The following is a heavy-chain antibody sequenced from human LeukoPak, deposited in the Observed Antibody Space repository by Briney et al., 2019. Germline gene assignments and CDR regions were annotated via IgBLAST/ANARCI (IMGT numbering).Heavy chain of an antibody. V-gene: IGHV3-21*06. CDR3: ATETNGRLYDY. CDR2: IGPTGSDR. D-gene: IGHD1-14*01. J-gene: IGHJ4*02. Sequence: GGSLRLSCTASGLTFSTSGFNWVRQAPGDGLEWVASIGPTGSDRYHADSIKGRFTISKDDANNFLYLQMNSQRAVDTAVYYSATETNGRLYDYWGQGTLLTVSS. CDR1: GLTFSTSG.